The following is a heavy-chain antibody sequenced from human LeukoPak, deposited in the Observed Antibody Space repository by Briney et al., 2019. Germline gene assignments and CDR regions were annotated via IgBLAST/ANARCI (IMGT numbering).Heavy chain of an antibody. CDR3: AKGVSYLEY. Sequence: GGSLRLSCAASGFTFSTYAMSWVRQAPGKGLEWVSGISGSGTSTFYADSVKGRFTISRDNSKNTLYLQMNSLRAEDTAVYYCAKGVSYLEYWGQGTLVTVSS. V-gene: IGHV3-23*01. CDR1: GFTFSTYA. J-gene: IGHJ4*02. CDR2: ISGSGTST.